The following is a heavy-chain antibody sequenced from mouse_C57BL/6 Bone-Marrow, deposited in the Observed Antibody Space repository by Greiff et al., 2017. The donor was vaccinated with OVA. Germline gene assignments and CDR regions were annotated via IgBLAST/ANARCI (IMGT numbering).Heavy chain of an antibody. CDR1: GFTFSDYG. J-gene: IGHJ3*01. V-gene: IGHV5-17*01. Sequence: EVQRVESGGGLVKPGGSLKLSCAASGFTFSDYGMHWVRQAPEKGLEWVAYISSGSSTIYYADTVKGRFTISRDNAKNTLFLQMTSLRSEDTAMYYCARPTTVEGSWFAYWGQGTLVTVSA. CDR3: ARPTTVEGSWFAY. D-gene: IGHD1-1*01. CDR2: ISSGSSTI.